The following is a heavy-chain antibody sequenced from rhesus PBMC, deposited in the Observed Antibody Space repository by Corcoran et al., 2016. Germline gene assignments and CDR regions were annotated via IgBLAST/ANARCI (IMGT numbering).Heavy chain of an antibody. V-gene: IGHV4-73*01. J-gene: IGHJ4*01. CDR2: IYGNSAIT. Sequence: QVQLQQWGEGLVKPSETLSLTCAVYGGSISGYYYWSWIRQPPGKGLEWIGYIYGNSAITNYNPSLSNRVTISKATSKNHVFLKLGSVSAADTAVYYFARGGGLGSWNNEAFDYWGQGVLVTVSS. CDR3: ARGGGLGSWNNEAFDY. CDR1: GGSISGYYY. D-gene: IGHD1-20*01.